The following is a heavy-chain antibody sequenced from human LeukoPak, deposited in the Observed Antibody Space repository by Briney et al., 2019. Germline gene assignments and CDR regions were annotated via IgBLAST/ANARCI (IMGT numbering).Heavy chain of an antibody. D-gene: IGHD6-13*01. CDR2: IYPGDSDT. V-gene: IGHV5-51*01. J-gene: IGHJ3*02. Sequence: GESLKISCKGSGYSFTSYWIGWVLQMPGKGLEWMVIIYPGDSDTRYSPSFQGQVTISADKSISTAYLQWSSLKASDTAMYYCARLSRKKSSYSSSWYGAFDIWGQGTMVTVSS. CDR3: ARLSRKKSSYSSSWYGAFDI. CDR1: GYSFTSYW.